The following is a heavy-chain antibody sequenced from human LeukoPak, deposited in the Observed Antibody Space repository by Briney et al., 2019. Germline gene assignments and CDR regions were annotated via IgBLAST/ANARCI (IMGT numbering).Heavy chain of an antibody. CDR2: IRFDGTDK. CDR3: TKETTVTNTGFDS. CDR1: GFIFSNYG. J-gene: IGHJ4*02. D-gene: IGHD4-11*01. Sequence: GGSLRLSCAASGFIFSNYGMHWVRQAPGKGLEWVAFIRFDGTDKYYADSVKGRFTISRDNAKNSLYLQMNSLRAEDTALYYCTKETTVTNTGFDSWGQGTLVTVSS. V-gene: IGHV3-30*02.